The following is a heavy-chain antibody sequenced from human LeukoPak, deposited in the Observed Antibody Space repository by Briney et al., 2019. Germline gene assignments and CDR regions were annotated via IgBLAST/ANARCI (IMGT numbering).Heavy chain of an antibody. D-gene: IGHD3-3*01. J-gene: IGHJ4*02. V-gene: IGHV3-7*01. CDR2: IKQDGSEK. CDR3: ARSGAPIDY. Sequence: GGSLRLSCAASGITFSSYWMSWVRQAPGKGLEWVANIKQDGSEKYYVDSVKGRFTISRDNAKNSLYLQMNSLRAEDTAVYYCARSGAPIDYWGQGTLVTVSS. CDR1: GITFSSYW.